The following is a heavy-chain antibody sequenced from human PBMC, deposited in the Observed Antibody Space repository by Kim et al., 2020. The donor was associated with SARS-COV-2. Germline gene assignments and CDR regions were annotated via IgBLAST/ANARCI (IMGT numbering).Heavy chain of an antibody. D-gene: IGHD3-22*01. Sequence: GGSLRLSCAASGFTASDFYMSWVRQRPGQGLEWVSIFYSGGSQFFADTVKGRFTMSRDNSKNTMYLQMNSLRHNDTAVYYCARDTGSGSTGDALDVWGRGTLVTVSS. CDR2: FYSGGSQ. CDR1: GFTASDFY. V-gene: IGHV3-53*01. CDR3: ARDTGSGSTGDALDV. J-gene: IGHJ3*01.